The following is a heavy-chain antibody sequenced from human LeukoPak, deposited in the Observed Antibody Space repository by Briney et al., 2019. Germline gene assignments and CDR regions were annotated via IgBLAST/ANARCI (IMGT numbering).Heavy chain of an antibody. D-gene: IGHD3-3*01. V-gene: IGHV1-2*02. CDR3: ARENTIFGVVDK. CDR2: INPNSGGT. CDR1: GYTFTGCY. J-gene: IGHJ4*02. Sequence: ASVKVSCKASGYTFTGCYMHWVRQAPGQGLEWMGWINPNSGGTNYAQKFQGRVTMTRDTSISTAYMELSRLRSDDTAVYYCARENTIFGVVDKWGQGTLVTVSS.